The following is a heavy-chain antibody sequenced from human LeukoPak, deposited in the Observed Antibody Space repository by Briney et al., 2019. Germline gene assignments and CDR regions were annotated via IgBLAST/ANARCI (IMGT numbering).Heavy chain of an antibody. J-gene: IGHJ3*02. V-gene: IGHV4-39*01. Sequence: PSETLSLTCTVSGGSISSSSYYWGWIRQPPGKGLEWIGSIYYCGSTYYNPSLKSRVTISVDTSKNQFSLKLSSVTAADTAVYYCARGEWEPLAAAAFDIWGQGTMVTVSS. D-gene: IGHD1-26*01. CDR2: IYYCGST. CDR3: ARGEWEPLAAAAFDI. CDR1: GGSISSSSYY.